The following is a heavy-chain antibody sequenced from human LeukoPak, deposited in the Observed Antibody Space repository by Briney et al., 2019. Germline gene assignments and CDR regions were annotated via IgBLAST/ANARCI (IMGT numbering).Heavy chain of an antibody. D-gene: IGHD5-12*01. J-gene: IGHJ5*02. CDR1: GFTFSSYS. Sequence: PGGSLRLSCAASGFTFSSYSMNWVRQAPGKGLEWVSYISSSSSTIYYAGSVKGRFTISRDNAKNSLYLQMNSLRAEDTAVYYCARSGGGYDAQRGGSYNWFDPWGQGTLVTVSS. CDR3: ARSGGGYDAQRGGSYNWFDP. CDR2: ISSSSSTI. V-gene: IGHV3-48*04.